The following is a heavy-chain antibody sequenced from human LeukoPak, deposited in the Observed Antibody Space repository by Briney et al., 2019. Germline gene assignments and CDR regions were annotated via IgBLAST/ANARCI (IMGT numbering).Heavy chain of an antibody. CDR3: ARDWYHAIDY. J-gene: IGHJ4*02. D-gene: IGHD2-2*01. V-gene: IGHV3-74*03. Sequence: GGSLRLSCAASGFTFSDTWMHWVRQPPGKGLVWVARITSDGSSTTYAESVKGRFTISRDNAKNTLYLQMNSLRAEDTAVYYCARDWYHAIDYWGQGTLVTVSS. CDR2: ITSDGSST. CDR1: GFTFSDTW.